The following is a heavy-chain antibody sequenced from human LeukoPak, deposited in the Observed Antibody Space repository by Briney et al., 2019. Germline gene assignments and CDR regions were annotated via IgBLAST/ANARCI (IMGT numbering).Heavy chain of an antibody. D-gene: IGHD2-15*01. V-gene: IGHV3-30*04. CDR2: ISYDGSNK. CDR3: AKTLGYCSGGSCYSGVIDY. J-gene: IGHJ4*02. CDR1: GFTFGSYA. Sequence: GGSLRPSCAASGFTFGSYAMHWVRQAPGKGLEWVAVISYDGSNKYSADSMKGRFTISRDNSKNTLYLQMNSLRAEDTAVYYCAKTLGYCSGGSCYSGVIDYWGQGTLVTVSS.